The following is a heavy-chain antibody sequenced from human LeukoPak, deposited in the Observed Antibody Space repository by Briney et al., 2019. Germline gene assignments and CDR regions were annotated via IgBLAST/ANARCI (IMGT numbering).Heavy chain of an antibody. D-gene: IGHD3-16*01. J-gene: IGHJ3*02. CDR1: GFTFSSYW. CDR2: IKQDGSEK. V-gene: IGHV3-7*03. CDR3: AKGSGMIHLDAFDI. Sequence: GGSLRLSCAASGFTFSSYWMSWVRQAPGKGLEWVANIKQDGSEKYYVDSVKGRFTISRDNAKNSLYLQMNSLRAEDTAVYYCAKGSGMIHLDAFDIWGQGTMVTVSS.